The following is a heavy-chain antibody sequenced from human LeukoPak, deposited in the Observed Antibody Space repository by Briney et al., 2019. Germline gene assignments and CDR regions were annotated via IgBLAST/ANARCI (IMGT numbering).Heavy chain of an antibody. V-gene: IGHV3-30-3*01. CDR1: GFTFSSYA. Sequence: GGSLRLSCAASGFTFSSYAMRWVRQAPGKGLEWVAVISYDGSNKYYADSVKGRFTISRDNSKNTLYLQMSSLRAEDTAVYYCARDRGYDILTGYPPGMDVWGQGTTVTVSS. D-gene: IGHD3-9*01. CDR2: ISYDGSNK. CDR3: ARDRGYDILTGYPPGMDV. J-gene: IGHJ6*02.